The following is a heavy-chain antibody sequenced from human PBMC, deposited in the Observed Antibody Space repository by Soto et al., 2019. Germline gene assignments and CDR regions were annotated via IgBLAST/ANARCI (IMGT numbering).Heavy chain of an antibody. V-gene: IGHV5-51*01. CDR2: IYPGDSDT. J-gene: IGHJ6*03. D-gene: IGHD2-15*01. CDR1: GYSFTSYW. Sequence: GESLKISCKGSGYSFTSYWIGWVRQMPGKGLEWMGIIYPGDSDTRYSPSFQGQVTISADKSISTAYLQWSSLKASDTAMYYCARHVVVVSAIPYYYYYYMVGWCTGTTVTVFS. CDR3: ARHVVVVSAIPYYYYYYMVG.